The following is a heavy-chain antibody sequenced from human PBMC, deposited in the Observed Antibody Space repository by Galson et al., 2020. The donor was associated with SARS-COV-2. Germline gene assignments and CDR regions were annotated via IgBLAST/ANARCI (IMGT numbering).Heavy chain of an antibody. CDR3: ARGHPTTWGSLNWFDP. Sequence: SQTLTLTCALSGDSVSTSSAAWNWIRQSPSRGLEWLGRTYYRTKCNNDYAESVQSRIIIKPDTSKNQFSLQLNSVTPEDTAVYYCARGHPTTWGSLNWFDPWGQGALVTVSA. V-gene: IGHV6-1*01. J-gene: IGHJ5*02. D-gene: IGHD1-1*01. CDR2: TYYRTKCNN. CDR1: GDSVSTSSAA.